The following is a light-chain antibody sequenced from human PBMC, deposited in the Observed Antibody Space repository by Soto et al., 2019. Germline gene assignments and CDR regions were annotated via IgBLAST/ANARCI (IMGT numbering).Light chain of an antibody. CDR2: GSS. CDR3: QQYGSSPPYT. Sequence: EVVLTQSPGTLSLSPGERATLSCRASQTFSNNYLAWYQHKPGQSPKLLIFGSSDRATGIPDRFSGSGSGTDFTLTISRLEPEDFAVYYCQQYGSSPPYTFGQGTKLEIK. CDR1: QTFSNNY. V-gene: IGKV3-20*01. J-gene: IGKJ2*01.